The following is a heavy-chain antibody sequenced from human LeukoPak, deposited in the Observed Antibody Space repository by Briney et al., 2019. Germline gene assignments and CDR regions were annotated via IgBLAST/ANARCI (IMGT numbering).Heavy chain of an antibody. CDR3: AKVDYFGSGGFRSIDY. D-gene: IGHD3-10*01. CDR2: ISYDGSNK. V-gene: IGHV3-30*18. Sequence: GGSLRLSCEASGFIFSSYGMHWVRQAPGKGLEWVAIISYDGSNKYYADSVKGRSTISRDNSQSTVHLQMNSLGVEETALYYCAKVDYFGSGGFRSIDYWGQGTLVTVSS. CDR1: GFIFSSYG. J-gene: IGHJ4*02.